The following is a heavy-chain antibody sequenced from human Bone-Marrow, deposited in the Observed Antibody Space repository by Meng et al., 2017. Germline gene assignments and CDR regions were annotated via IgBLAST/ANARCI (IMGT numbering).Heavy chain of an antibody. CDR1: GYTLTAYY. J-gene: IGHJ4*02. D-gene: IGHD2-21*01. V-gene: IGHV1-2*06. Sequence: ASVKVSCNPSGYTLTAYYIHWVRQAPGQGLEWMGHINPDTGDTLYAQKFQGRVSMTGDTSISTAYVELSGLRSDDTAVYYCARDENISLGKLFGDYWGQATLVTVSS. CDR2: INPDTGDT. CDR3: ARDENISLGKLFGDY.